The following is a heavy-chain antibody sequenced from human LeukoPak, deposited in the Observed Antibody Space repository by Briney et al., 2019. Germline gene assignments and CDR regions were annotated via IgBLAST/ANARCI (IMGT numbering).Heavy chain of an antibody. CDR1: SASISSSY. J-gene: IGHJ3*02. Sequence: PSETLSLTCTVSSASISSSYWSWIRQPAGKGLEWIGRMYSGRSPNYNTPLKSRVTMSVDTSKNQFSLKLSSVTAADTAVYYCARAVNMAFDIWGQGTMVTVSS. CDR2: MYSGRSP. D-gene: IGHD2/OR15-2a*01. CDR3: ARAVNMAFDI. V-gene: IGHV4-4*07.